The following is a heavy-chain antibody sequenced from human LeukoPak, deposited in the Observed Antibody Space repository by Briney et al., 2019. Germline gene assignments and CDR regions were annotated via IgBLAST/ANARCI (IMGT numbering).Heavy chain of an antibody. J-gene: IGHJ4*02. CDR3: AREGPDLAVAGTFDY. V-gene: IGHV3-9*01. Sequence: GGSLRLSCAASGFTFDDYAMHWVRQAPGKGLEWVSGISWNSGSIGYADSVKGRFTISRDNAKNSLYLQMNSLRAEDTAVYYCAREGPDLAVAGTFDYWGQGTLVTVSS. D-gene: IGHD6-19*01. CDR1: GFTFDDYA. CDR2: ISWNSGSI.